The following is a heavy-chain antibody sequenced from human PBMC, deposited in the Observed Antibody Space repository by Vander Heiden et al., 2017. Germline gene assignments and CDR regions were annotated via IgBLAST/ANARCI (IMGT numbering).Heavy chain of an antibody. CDR3: ARDLLYYDSSGYCDY. V-gene: IGHV3-30-3*01. D-gene: IGHD3-22*01. J-gene: IGHJ4*02. Sequence: QVQLVESGGGVVQPGRSLRLSCAASGFNFSSYAMHWVRQAPGKGLEWVAVISYDGSNKYYADSVKGRFTISRDNSKNTLYLQMNSLRAEDTAVYYCARDLLYYDSSGYCDYWGQGTLVTVSS. CDR1: GFNFSSYA. CDR2: ISYDGSNK.